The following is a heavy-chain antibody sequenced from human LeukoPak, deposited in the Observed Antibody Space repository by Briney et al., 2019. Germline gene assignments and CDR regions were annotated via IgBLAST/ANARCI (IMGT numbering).Heavy chain of an antibody. CDR2: INWNGGST. CDR1: GFTFSSFS. D-gene: IGHD3-22*01. V-gene: IGHV3-20*04. CDR3: ARHDSSGYYSFCNY. Sequence: PGGSLRLSCAASGFTFSSFSMNWVRQAPGKGLEWVSGINWNGGSTGYADSVKGRFTISRDNAKNSLYLQMNSLRAEDTALYYCARHDSSGYYSFCNYWGQGTLVTVSS. J-gene: IGHJ4*02.